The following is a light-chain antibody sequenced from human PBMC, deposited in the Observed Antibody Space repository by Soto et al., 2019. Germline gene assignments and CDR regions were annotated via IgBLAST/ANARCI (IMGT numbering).Light chain of an antibody. CDR2: DVS. Sequence: QSALTQPASVSGSPGQSITISCTGTSSDVGYYNYVSWYQQHPGKATNLMIYDVSNRPSGVSNRFAGSKSGNTASLTISGLPAEDVADYYCSALGTRSTLVFGGGTKLTVL. CDR1: SSDVGYYNY. V-gene: IGLV2-14*01. J-gene: IGLJ2*01. CDR3: SALGTRSTLV.